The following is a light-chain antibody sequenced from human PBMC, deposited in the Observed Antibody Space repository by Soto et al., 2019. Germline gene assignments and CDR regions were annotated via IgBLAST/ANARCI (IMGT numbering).Light chain of an antibody. CDR2: EDK. Sequence: NFMLTQPLSVSESPGKTVTISCTRSSGTIANNYVQWYQQRPGSAPTTVIYEDKQRPSGVPDRFSGSIDSSSNSASLTFSGLKTEDEADYYCQSYDSSNHWVFGGGTKVTVL. CDR1: SGTIANNY. J-gene: IGLJ3*02. CDR3: QSYDSSNHWV. V-gene: IGLV6-57*04.